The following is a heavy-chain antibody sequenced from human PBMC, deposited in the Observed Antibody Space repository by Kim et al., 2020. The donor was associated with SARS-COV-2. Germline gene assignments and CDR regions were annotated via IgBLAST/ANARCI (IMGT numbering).Heavy chain of an antibody. J-gene: IGHJ4*02. CDR2: ISYDGSNK. CDR1: GFTFSSYG. CDR3: AKELRFLEWSYIDY. V-gene: IGHV3-30*18. Sequence: GGSLRLSCAASGFTFSSYGMHWVRQAPGKGLEWVAVISYDGSNKYYADSVKGRFTISRDNSKNTLYLQMNSLRAEDTAVYYCAKELRFLEWSYIDYWGQGTLVTVSS. D-gene: IGHD3-3*01.